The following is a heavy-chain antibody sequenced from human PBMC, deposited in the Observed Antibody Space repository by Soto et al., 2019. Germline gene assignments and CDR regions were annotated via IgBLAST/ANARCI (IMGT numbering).Heavy chain of an antibody. CDR2: ISWNSGSI. J-gene: IGHJ4*02. CDR1: GFTFDDYA. V-gene: IGHV3-9*01. D-gene: IGHD6-19*01. Sequence: PGGSLRLSCAASGFTFDDYAMHWVRQAPGKGLEWVSGISWNSGSIGYADSVKGRFTISRDNAKNSLYLQMNSLRVEDTALYYCAKDRDSSGWLGFDYWGQGTLVPVSS. CDR3: AKDRDSSGWLGFDY.